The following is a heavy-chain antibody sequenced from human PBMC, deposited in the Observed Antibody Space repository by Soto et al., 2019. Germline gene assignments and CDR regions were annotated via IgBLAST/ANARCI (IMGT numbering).Heavy chain of an antibody. V-gene: IGHV3-23*01. J-gene: IGHJ4*02. Sequence: PGGPLRLSCAASGFTFSSYAMSWVRQAPGKGLEWVSGISGTSAYTHYPDSVKGRFTISRDNSKNTLYLQMNSLRAEDTAVYYCAKDYGGIPFDYWGQGTLVTVSS. D-gene: IGHD4-17*01. CDR1: GFTFSSYA. CDR3: AKDYGGIPFDY. CDR2: ISGTSAYT.